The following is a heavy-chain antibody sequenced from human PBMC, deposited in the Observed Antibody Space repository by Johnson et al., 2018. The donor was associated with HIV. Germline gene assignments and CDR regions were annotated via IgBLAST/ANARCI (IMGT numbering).Heavy chain of an antibody. CDR3: TSGKSWLEVDAFDI. CDR1: GFTFSSYA. D-gene: IGHD6-19*01. V-gene: IGHV3-30*04. J-gene: IGHJ3*02. Sequence: QVQLVESGGGVVQPGRSLRLSCAASGFTFSSYAMHWVRQAPGKGLEWVAVISYDGSKKYYADSVKGRFTISRDNSKNTLYLQMNSLRAEDTAVYYCTSGKSWLEVDAFDIWGQGTMVTVSS. CDR2: ISYDGSKK.